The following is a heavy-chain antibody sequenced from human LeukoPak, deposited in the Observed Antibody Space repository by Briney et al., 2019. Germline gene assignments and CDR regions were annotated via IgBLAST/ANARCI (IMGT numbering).Heavy chain of an antibody. CDR1: GDSITSYY. CDR2: IYYSGST. Sequence: SETLSLTCTVSGDSITSYYWSWTRQPPGKGLEWIGYIYYSGSTNHNPSLKSRVTISLDTSKNQLSLKLSSVTAADTAVYYCAGGGSSWDYYFDYWGQGTLVTVSS. CDR3: AGGGSSWDYYFDY. D-gene: IGHD6-13*01. V-gene: IGHV4-59*01. J-gene: IGHJ4*02.